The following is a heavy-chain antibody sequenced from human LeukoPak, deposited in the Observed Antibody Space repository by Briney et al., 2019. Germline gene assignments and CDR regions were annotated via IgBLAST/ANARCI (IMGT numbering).Heavy chain of an antibody. CDR3: AKQPHYDILTGYYSYFDY. J-gene: IGHJ4*02. Sequence: PGGSLRLSCAASGFIFSNYGMHWVRQAPGKGLEWVAFIRNDGSDKYYADSVKGRFTISRDNSKNTLYLQMNSLRAEDTALYYCAKQPHYDILTGYYSYFDYWGQGALVTVSS. V-gene: IGHV3-30*02. D-gene: IGHD3-9*01. CDR2: IRNDGSDK. CDR1: GFIFSNYG.